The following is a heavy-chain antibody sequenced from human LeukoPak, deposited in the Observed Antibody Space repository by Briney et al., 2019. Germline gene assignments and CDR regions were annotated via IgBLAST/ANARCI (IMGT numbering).Heavy chain of an antibody. V-gene: IGHV4-59*01. J-gene: IGHJ4*02. D-gene: IGHD6-13*01. CDR1: GGSISSYY. CDR3: ARDSPLVPSDY. Sequence: SETLSLTCTVTGGSISSYYWSWIRQPPGKGLEWIGYIYYSGSTNYNPSLKSRVTISVDTSKNQFSLKLNSVTAADTAVYYCARDSPLVPSDYRGQGTLVTVSS. CDR2: IYYSGST.